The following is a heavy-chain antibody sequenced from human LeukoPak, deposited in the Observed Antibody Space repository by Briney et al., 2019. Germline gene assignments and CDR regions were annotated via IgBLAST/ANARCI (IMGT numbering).Heavy chain of an antibody. Sequence: ASVKVSCKASGYTFTNYYMHWVRQAPGQGLEWMGIINPSGGSTSYAQKFQGRVTMTRDMSTSTVYMELSSLRSEDTAVYYCARYSSGWYSVWDYWGQGTLVTVSS. V-gene: IGHV1-46*01. CDR1: GYTFTNYY. CDR2: INPSGGST. J-gene: IGHJ4*02. CDR3: ARYSSGWYSVWDY. D-gene: IGHD6-19*01.